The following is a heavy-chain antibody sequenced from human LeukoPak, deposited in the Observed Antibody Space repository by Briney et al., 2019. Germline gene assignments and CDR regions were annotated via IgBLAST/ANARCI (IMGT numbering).Heavy chain of an antibody. V-gene: IGHV4-59*06. Sequence: SETLSLTCTVSGGSISSYYWSWIRQPPGKGLEWIGYIYYSGSTYYNPSLKSRVTISVDTSKNQFSLKLSSVTAADTAVYYCARDGYGASGAFDIWGQGTMVTVSS. CDR2: IYYSGST. CDR1: GGSISSYY. D-gene: IGHD4/OR15-4a*01. CDR3: ARDGYGASGAFDI. J-gene: IGHJ3*02.